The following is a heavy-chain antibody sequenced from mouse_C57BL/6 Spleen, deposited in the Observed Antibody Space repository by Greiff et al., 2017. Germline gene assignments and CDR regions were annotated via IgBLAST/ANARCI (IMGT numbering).Heavy chain of an antibody. CDR3: AREERTRPAWYFDV. V-gene: IGHV1-55*01. J-gene: IGHJ1*03. CDR2: IYPGSGST. D-gene: IGHD3-3*01. Sequence: QVQLQQSGAELVKPGASVKMSCKASGYTFTSYWITWVKQRPGQGLEWIGDIYPGSGSTNYNEKFKSKDTLTVDTSSSTAYMQLSSLTSEDSAVYYCAREERTRPAWYFDVWGTGTTVTVSS. CDR1: GYTFTSYW.